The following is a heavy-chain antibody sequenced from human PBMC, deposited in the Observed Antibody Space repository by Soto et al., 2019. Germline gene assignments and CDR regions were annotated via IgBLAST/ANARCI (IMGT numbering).Heavy chain of an antibody. V-gene: IGHV5-51*01. CDR3: ARQGGTGWQNYYSMDV. CDR2: IYPDDSDT. D-gene: IGHD6-19*01. Sequence: GESLKISCKASGYTFTNSWIGWVRQVPGKGLEWMGIIYPDDSDTRYGPSFVDQVTISADKSITTAYLQWTSLRAPDTAIYYCARQGGTGWQNYYSMDVWGQGTTVTVSS. CDR1: GYTFTNSW. J-gene: IGHJ6*02.